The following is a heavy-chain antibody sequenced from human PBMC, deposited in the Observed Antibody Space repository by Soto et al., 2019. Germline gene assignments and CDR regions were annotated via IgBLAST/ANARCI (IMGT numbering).Heavy chain of an antibody. J-gene: IGHJ6*02. CDR3: ARGGYGGNSGYYYYGMDV. V-gene: IGHV3-33*01. Sequence: QVQLVEYGGGVVQPGRSLRLSCAASGFTFSSYGMHWVRQAPGKGLEWVAVIWYDGSNKYYADSVKGRFTISRDNSKNTLYLQMNSLRAEDTAVYYCARGGYGGNSGYYYYGMDVWGQGTTVTVSS. CDR2: IWYDGSNK. CDR1: GFTFSSYG. D-gene: IGHD2-21*02.